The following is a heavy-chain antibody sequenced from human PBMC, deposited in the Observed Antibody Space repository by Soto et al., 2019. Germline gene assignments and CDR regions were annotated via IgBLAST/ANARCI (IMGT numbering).Heavy chain of an antibody. CDR1: GFTFSSYG. Sequence: PGGSLRLSCAASGFTFSSYGMHWVRQAPGKGLEWVAVISYDGSNKYYADSVKGRFTISRDNSKNTLYLQMNSLRAEDTAVYYCASARSYSSTWHFDYRGQGTLVTVSS. V-gene: IGHV3-30*03. J-gene: IGHJ4*02. D-gene: IGHD6-13*01. CDR3: ASARSYSSTWHFDY. CDR2: ISYDGSNK.